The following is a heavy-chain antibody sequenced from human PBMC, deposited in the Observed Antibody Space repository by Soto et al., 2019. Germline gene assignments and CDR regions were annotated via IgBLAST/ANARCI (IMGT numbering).Heavy chain of an antibody. D-gene: IGHD1-26*01. V-gene: IGHV3-48*02. J-gene: IGHJ6*02. CDR3: ARERTSGSYYLYYYYGMDV. CDR2: ISSSSSTI. CDR1: GFTFSSYS. Sequence: GGSLSLSCAASGFTFSSYSMNWVRQAPGKGLEWVSYISSSSSTIYYADSVKGRFTISRDNAKNSLYLQMNSLRDEDTAVYYCARERTSGSYYLYYYYGMDVWGQGTTVTVSS.